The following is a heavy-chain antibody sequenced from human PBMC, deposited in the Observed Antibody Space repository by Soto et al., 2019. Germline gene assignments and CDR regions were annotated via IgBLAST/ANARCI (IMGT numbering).Heavy chain of an antibody. J-gene: IGHJ5*02. Sequence: SETLSLTCAVYGGSFNAYYWNWIRQPPGKGLEWIGEIDYSGSTNYNPSLKSRVTISVDTSKNQSSLNLSSVTAADTAVYYCARGRRQQLVRTAYDWFDPWGQGTLVTVSS. CDR3: ARGRRQQLVRTAYDWFDP. CDR2: IDYSGST. D-gene: IGHD6-13*01. V-gene: IGHV4-34*01. CDR1: GGSFNAYY.